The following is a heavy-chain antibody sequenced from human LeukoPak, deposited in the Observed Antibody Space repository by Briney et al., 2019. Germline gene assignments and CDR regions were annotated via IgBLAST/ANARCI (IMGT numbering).Heavy chain of an antibody. CDR1: GFTFSSYW. D-gene: IGHD1-26*01. Sequence: PGGSLRLSCAASGFTFSSYWMHWVRQDPGKGLVWVSRIYSDGSSTNYADSVKGRFTISRDNAKNTLYLQMNSLRAEDTAVYYCARDGTDGSYRTNFDYWGQGTLVTVSS. J-gene: IGHJ4*02. V-gene: IGHV3-74*01. CDR2: IYSDGSST. CDR3: ARDGTDGSYRTNFDY.